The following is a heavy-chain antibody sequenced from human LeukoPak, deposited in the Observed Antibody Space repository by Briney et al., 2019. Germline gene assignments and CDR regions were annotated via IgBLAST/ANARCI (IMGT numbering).Heavy chain of an antibody. CDR2: IIPILGIA. J-gene: IGHJ3*02. V-gene: IGHV1-69*04. D-gene: IGHD3-22*01. CDR1: GGTFSSYA. Sequence: SVKVSCKASGGTFSSYAISWVRQAPGQGLEWMGRIIPILGIANYAQKFQGRVTITADKSTSTAYMELRSLRSDDTAVYYCARDFYDSSGYRLDAFDIWGQGTMVTVSS. CDR3: ARDFYDSSGYRLDAFDI.